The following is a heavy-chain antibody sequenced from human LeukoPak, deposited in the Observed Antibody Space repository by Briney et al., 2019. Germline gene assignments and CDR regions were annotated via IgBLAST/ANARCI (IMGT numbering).Heavy chain of an antibody. Sequence: SETLSLTYAVSGGPISNSDSYWGWIRQPPGKGLEWIATIHYSGTTFYSPSLKSRVTISVDTSRNQFSLKLKSVTAADTAVYYCERQLWPHYFDHWGQGALVTVSS. CDR3: ERQLWPHYFDH. CDR2: IHYSGTT. CDR1: GGPISNSDSY. V-gene: IGHV4-39*01. J-gene: IGHJ4*02. D-gene: IGHD2-21*01.